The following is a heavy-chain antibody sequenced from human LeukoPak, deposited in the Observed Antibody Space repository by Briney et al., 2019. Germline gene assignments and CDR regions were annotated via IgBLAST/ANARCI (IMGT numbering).Heavy chain of an antibody. Sequence: PGGSLRLSCGASGFTFSDYYMSWIRQAPGKGLEWVSYISSSGNTIYYADSVKGRFTISRDNAKNSLYLQMNSLRAGDTAVYYCARGHSSGWGNWFDPWGQGTLVTVSS. CDR1: GFTFSDYY. J-gene: IGHJ5*02. V-gene: IGHV3-11*01. CDR3: ARGHSSGWGNWFDP. CDR2: ISSSGNTI. D-gene: IGHD6-19*01.